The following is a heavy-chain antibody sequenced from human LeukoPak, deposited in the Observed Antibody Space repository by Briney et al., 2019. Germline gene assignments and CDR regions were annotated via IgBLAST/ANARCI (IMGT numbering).Heavy chain of an antibody. Sequence: GGSLRLSCAASGFTLSSYEMNWVRQAPGKGLEWVSFTDTSGRYVYYGDSVKGRFTISRDNAKNLLFLQMNGLRAEDTALYYCARGRSITLLRGVAMSDGFDIWGQGAMSPSPQ. CDR1: GFTLSSYE. V-gene: IGHV3-21*06. J-gene: IGHJ3*02. D-gene: IGHD3-10*01. CDR3: ARGRSITLLRGVAMSDGFDI. CDR2: TDTSGRYV.